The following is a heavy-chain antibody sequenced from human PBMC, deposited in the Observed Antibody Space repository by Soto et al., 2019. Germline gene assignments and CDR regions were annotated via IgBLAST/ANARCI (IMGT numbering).Heavy chain of an antibody. D-gene: IGHD3-16*01. CDR2: IYYSGST. CDR3: AIIGGAHGSNNWIDP. Sequence: SETLSLTCAVSGGSISSGGYSWSWIRQPPGKGLGWIGHIYYSGSTKYNPSLKSRVLISIDTSKNQFSLRLTSVTAADTAIYYCAIIGGAHGSNNWIDPWGQGALVTVS. V-gene: IGHV4-61*08. CDR1: GGSISSGGYS. J-gene: IGHJ5*02.